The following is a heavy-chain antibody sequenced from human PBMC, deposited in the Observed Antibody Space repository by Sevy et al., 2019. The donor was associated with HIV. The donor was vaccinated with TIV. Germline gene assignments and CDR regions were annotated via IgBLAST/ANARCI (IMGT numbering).Heavy chain of an antibody. D-gene: IGHD3-9*01. CDR1: GFAFDDYA. CDR2: ISWNSGSI. J-gene: IGHJ4*02. CDR3: VKDSGRLRYFDWLSTYGGYYFDY. V-gene: IGHV3-9*01. Sequence: GGSLRLSCAASGFAFDDYAMHWVWQAPGKGLEWVSGISWNSGSIGYAGSVKGRFTISRDNAKNSLYLQMNGLRAEATALYYFVKDSGRLRYFDWLSTYGGYYFDYWGQGTLVTVSS.